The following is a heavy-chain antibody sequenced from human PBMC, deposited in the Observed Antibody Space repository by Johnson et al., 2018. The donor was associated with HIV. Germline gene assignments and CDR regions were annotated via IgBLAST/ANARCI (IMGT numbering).Heavy chain of an antibody. V-gene: IGHV3-20*04. CDR1: GFTFDDYG. D-gene: IGHD5-24*01. J-gene: IGHJ3*02. CDR3: AKDRRDGYNYGGGAFYI. CDR2: INWNGGST. Sequence: EVQLVESGGGVVRPGGSLRLSCAASGFTFDDYGMSWVRQAPGKGLEWVSGINWNGGSTGYADSVKGRFTISRDNAKNSLYLQMNSLRAEDTALYYCAKDRRDGYNYGGGAFYIWSQGTMVTVSS.